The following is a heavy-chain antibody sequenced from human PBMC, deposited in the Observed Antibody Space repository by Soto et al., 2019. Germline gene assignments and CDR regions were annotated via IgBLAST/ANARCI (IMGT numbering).Heavy chain of an antibody. V-gene: IGHV3-23*01. J-gene: IGHJ4*02. D-gene: IGHD6-13*01. Sequence: EVQLLESGGGLVQPGGSLRLSCAASGFTFSSYAMNWVRQAPGKGLEWVSAISGSGDSTYYADSVKGRFTISRDNSKNTLYLQMNSLRAEDTAVYYCAKSRSAIAAAGCNYWGQGTLVTVSS. CDR2: ISGSGDST. CDR3: AKSRSAIAAAGCNY. CDR1: GFTFSSYA.